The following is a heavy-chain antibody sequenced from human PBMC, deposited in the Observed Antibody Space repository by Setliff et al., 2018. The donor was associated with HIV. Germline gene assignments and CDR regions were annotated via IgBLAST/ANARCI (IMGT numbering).Heavy chain of an antibody. Sequence: SETLSLTCSVSGGSIDNNKYYWSWIRQPPGKGPEWIGYISYSGSTNYNPSLQSRVTISVDTSRDQFSLQLTSVTAADTAVYYCARAPPGIQNDAFDVWGQGTMVTVSS. CDR3: ARAPPGIQNDAFDV. CDR2: ISYSGST. J-gene: IGHJ3*01. V-gene: IGHV4-61*05. CDR1: GGSIDNNKYY.